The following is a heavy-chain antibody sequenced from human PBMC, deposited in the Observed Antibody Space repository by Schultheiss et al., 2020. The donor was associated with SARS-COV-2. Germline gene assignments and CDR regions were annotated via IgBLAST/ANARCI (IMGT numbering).Heavy chain of an antibody. CDR1: GFTVSSNY. J-gene: IGHJ6*02. V-gene: IGHV3-23*01. CDR3: ARDGQVDDSYGMDV. CDR2: ISGSGGST. D-gene: IGHD3-3*01. Sequence: GGSLRLSCAASGFTVSSNYMSWVRQAPGKGLEWVSVISGSGGSTYYADSVKGRFTISRDNSKNTLYLQMNSLRAEDTAVYYCARDGQVDDSYGMDVWGQGTTVTVSS.